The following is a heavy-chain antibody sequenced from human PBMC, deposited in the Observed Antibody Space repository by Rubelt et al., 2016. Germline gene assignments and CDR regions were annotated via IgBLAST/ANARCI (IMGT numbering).Heavy chain of an antibody. D-gene: IGHD5-12*01. CDR1: GGFIRSSSNY. CDR2: IYYSGYT. J-gene: IGHJ4*02. Sequence: QLQLPESGPGLLKASETLSLNCTVSGGFIRSSSNYSWDWIRQPPGINLEWLVSIYYSGYTDYNTSLKRRVDISIDTSGNQFSLNLSSVTAADTAVYYCASHRGGYGSDLDYWGQGALVTVSS. CDR3: ASHRGGYGSDLDY. V-gene: IGHV4-39*01.